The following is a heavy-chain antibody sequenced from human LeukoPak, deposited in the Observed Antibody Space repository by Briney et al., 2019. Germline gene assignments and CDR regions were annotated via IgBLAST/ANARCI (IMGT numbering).Heavy chain of an antibody. J-gene: IGHJ4*02. CDR3: AREGSSSGTSLPFD. CDR1: GFTFSTNW. V-gene: IGHV3-7*01. Sequence: GGSLRLSCATSGFTFSTNWMSWVRQVPGKGLEWVATINPDGSARYYVDSVKGRFSISRDNAEKSLYLQMNSLRAEDTAIYYCAREGSSSGTSLPFDWGQGTLVTVSS. CDR2: INPDGSAR. D-gene: IGHD3-10*01.